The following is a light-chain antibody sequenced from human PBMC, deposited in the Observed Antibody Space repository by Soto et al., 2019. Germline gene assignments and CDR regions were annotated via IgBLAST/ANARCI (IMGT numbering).Light chain of an antibody. CDR1: KRVSSK. J-gene: IGKJ5*01. V-gene: IGKV3D-15*01. CDR2: GAS. CDR3: QQYNNWPPIT. Sequence: ETVMTQSPATLSVSAGQTATLSFRASKRVSSKVAWYQQKPGQAPRLLIYGASSRATGIPARFSGSGSGTEFTLSISSLQSEDSAAYYCQQYNNWPPITFGQGTQLEIK.